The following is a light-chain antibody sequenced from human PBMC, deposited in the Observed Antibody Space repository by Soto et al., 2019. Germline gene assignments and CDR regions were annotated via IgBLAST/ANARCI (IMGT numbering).Light chain of an antibody. J-gene: IGLJ3*02. CDR2: DVT. CDR3: TSYTTSSPYLV. CDR1: SSDVGGYNY. V-gene: IGLV2-14*03. Sequence: QSALTQPASVSGSPGQSITISCTGTSSDVGGYNYVSWYQHHPGKAPKLMIYDVTNRPSGVSNRFSGSKSGNTASLTISGLQAEDEADYYCTSYTTSSPYLVFGGGTKLTAL.